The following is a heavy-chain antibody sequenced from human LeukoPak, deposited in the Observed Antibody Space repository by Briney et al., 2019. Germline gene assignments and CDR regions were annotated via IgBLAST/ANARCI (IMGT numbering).Heavy chain of an antibody. CDR1: GFTFSDYY. V-gene: IGHV3-11*04. CDR2: ISSSGSTI. CDR3: ARVPQYYDILTGYYLDAFDI. J-gene: IGHJ3*02. Sequence: GGSLRLSCAASGFTFSDYYMSWIRQAPGKGLEWVSYISSSGSTIYYADSVKGRFTISRDNAKNSLYLQMNSLRAEDTAVYYCARVPQYYDILTGYYLDAFDIWGQGTMVTVSS. D-gene: IGHD3-9*01.